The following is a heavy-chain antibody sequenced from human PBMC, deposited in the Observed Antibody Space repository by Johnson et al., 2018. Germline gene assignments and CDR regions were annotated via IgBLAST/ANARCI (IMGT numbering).Heavy chain of an antibody. CDR2: IKPDGSEK. D-gene: IGHD6-6*01. CDR1: GFSFRNYW. CDR3: GKDGVPSKVARRGLYYSYYYMDV. Sequence: VQLVESGGGLVQPGGSLRLSCAASGFSFRNYWMTWVRQGPGKGLEWVANIKPDGSEKYYVDSVKGRFTISRDTAKNSLNLQMGSLGPEDTAVYYWGKDGVPSKVARRGLYYSYYYMDVWGKGTTVTVSS. J-gene: IGHJ6*03. V-gene: IGHV3-7*01.